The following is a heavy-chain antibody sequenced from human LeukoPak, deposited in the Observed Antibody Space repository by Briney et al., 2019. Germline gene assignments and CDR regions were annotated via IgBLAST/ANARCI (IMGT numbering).Heavy chain of an antibody. J-gene: IGHJ3*02. CDR2: ISRSSSYI. Sequence: GGSLRLSCAASGFTFSSYSMNWVRQAPGKGLEWVSSISRSSSYIYYADSVKGRFTISRDNSKNTLYLQMNSLRAEDTAVYYCSGGSRRGSFDIWGQGTMVTVSS. V-gene: IGHV3-21*04. D-gene: IGHD1-26*01. CDR1: GFTFSSYS. CDR3: SGGSRRGSFDI.